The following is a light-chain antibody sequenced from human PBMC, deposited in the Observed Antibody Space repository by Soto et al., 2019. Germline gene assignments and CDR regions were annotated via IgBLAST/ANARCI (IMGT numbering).Light chain of an antibody. V-gene: IGKV1-9*01. CDR2: AAS. CDR3: QQLNSYPLT. CDR1: QGISSY. Sequence: DIQLTQSPSFLSASVGDSITITCRASQGISSYLACYQQKPGKAPQLLIYAASTLQSGVQSRFSGSGSGTEFPLTISSLQPEDFATYSCQQLNSYPLTCGGGTKGEIK. J-gene: IGKJ4*01.